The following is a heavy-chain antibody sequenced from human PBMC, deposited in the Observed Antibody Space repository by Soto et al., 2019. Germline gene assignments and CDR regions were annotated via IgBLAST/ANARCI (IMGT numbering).Heavy chain of an antibody. V-gene: IGHV1-3*01. CDR2: INPGNGNT. Sequence: ASVKVSCKASGYTFTSYGMNWVRQAPGRGLEWMGWINPGNGNTKYSQKFQGRVIIERDTSASTAYMELSSLRSEDTAVYYCAREGRIAAAGLALDAFDIWGQGTMVTVSS. CDR3: AREGRIAAAGLALDAFDI. J-gene: IGHJ3*02. D-gene: IGHD6-13*01. CDR1: GYTFTSYG.